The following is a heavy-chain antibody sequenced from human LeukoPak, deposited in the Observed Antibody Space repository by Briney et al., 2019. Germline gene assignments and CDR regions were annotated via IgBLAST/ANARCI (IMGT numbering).Heavy chain of an antibody. J-gene: IGHJ5*02. D-gene: IGHD2-2*02. Sequence: ASVKVSCKASGYTFNNYGINWVRQAPGQGLEWMGWINTYNGNTNYAQKVQGRVTMTTDTSANTAYMELRSLRSDDTAVYYCARVSTLILVPSAINWFDPWGQGTLVTVSS. V-gene: IGHV1-18*01. CDR2: INTYNGNT. CDR1: GYTFNNYG. CDR3: ARVSTLILVPSAINWFDP.